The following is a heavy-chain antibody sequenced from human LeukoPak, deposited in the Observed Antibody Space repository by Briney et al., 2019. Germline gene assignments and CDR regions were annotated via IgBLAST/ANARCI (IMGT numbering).Heavy chain of an antibody. CDR1: GGSISTYY. CDR2: IYNSGST. V-gene: IGHV4-59*01. Sequence: SETLYLTCTVSGGSISTYYWSWMRQPPGKGLEWIGYIYNSGSTNYNPSLKSRVTISVDTSKNQFSLKLSSVTAADTAVYYCARENSNSWYLDYWGQGTLVTVSS. D-gene: IGHD6-13*01. J-gene: IGHJ4*02. CDR3: ARENSNSWYLDY.